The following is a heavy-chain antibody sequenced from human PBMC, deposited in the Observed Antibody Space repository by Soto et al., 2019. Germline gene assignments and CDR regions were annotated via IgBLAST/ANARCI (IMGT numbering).Heavy chain of an antibody. CDR2: IYYSGST. D-gene: IGHD6-13*01. CDR3: ATYSSSWYVVS. V-gene: IGHV4-39*01. CDR1: GGSISSSSYY. J-gene: IGHJ4*02. Sequence: QLQLQESGPGLVKPSETLSLTCTVSGGSISSSSYYWGWIRQPRGKGLEWIGSIYYSGSTYYNPYLQGRVTISVDTSQNQSSLKLGFLTAADTAVYYCATYSSSWYVVSWGQGTLVTVSS.